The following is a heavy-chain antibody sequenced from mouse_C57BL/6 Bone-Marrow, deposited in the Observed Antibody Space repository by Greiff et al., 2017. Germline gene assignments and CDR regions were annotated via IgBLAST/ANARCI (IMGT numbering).Heavy chain of an antibody. CDR3: ARDDGYFLEY. Sequence: VQLVESGAEVVRPGASVKLSCKASGYTFTDHYINWVKQRPGPGLAWIARLYPGSDNTYYNEKFKGKATLTAEKSSNTAYMQLSSLTSEDSAVYFCARDDGYFLEYWGQGTSLTVSS. J-gene: IGHJ2*02. CDR2: LYPGSDNT. CDR1: GYTFTDHY. D-gene: IGHD2-3*01. V-gene: IGHV1-76*01.